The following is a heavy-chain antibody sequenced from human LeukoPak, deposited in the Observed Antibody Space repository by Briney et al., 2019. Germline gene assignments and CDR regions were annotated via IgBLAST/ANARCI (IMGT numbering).Heavy chain of an antibody. V-gene: IGHV5-51*01. D-gene: IGHD3-10*01. CDR3: ARHLYYGSGTPPPARADY. Sequence: GESLKISCKGSGYSFNFYWIGWVRQMPGKGLEWMGIIYPGDSSTRYSPSFQGQVNISADKSITTAYLQRSSLKASDTAMYYCARHLYYGSGTPPPARADYWGQGTLVTVSS. CDR1: GYSFNFYW. CDR2: IYPGDSST. J-gene: IGHJ4*02.